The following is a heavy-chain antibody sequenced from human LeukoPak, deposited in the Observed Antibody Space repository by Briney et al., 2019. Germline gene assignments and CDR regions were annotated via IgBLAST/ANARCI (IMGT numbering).Heavy chain of an antibody. CDR3: ARQPDYDFWSGYYTRSRPTEDY. CDR2: IYYSGST. J-gene: IGHJ4*02. D-gene: IGHD3-3*01. CDR1: GGSISSSSYY. Sequence: PSETLSLTCTVSGGSISSSSYYWGWIRQPPGKGLEWIGSIYYSGSTYYNPSLKSRVTISVDTSKNQFSLKLSSVTAADTAVYYCARQPDYDFWSGYYTRSRPTEDYWGQGTLVTVSS. V-gene: IGHV4-39*01.